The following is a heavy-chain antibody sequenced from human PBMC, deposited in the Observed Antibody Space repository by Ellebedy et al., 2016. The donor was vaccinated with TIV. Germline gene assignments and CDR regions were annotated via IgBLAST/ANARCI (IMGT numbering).Heavy chain of an antibody. V-gene: IGHV4-39*01. J-gene: IGHJ5*02. CDR3: ARHALVLDIEPYDWFDP. CDR1: GGSISSSTYY. CDR2: IYYSGST. D-gene: IGHD3-3*02. Sequence: SETLSLTCTVSGGSISSSTYYWGWIRQPPGKGLEWIETIYYSGSTYYNPSLRSRVTISVDTSKNQFSLSLSSVTAADTAVYYCARHALVLDIEPYDWFDPWGQGALVTVSS.